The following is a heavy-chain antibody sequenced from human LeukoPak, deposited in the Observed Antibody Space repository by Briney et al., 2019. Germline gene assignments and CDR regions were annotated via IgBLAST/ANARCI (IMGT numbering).Heavy chain of an antibody. V-gene: IGHV3-7*01. D-gene: IGHD3-3*01. Sequence: PGGSLRLSCAVSGFIFSDYWMTWVRQAPGKGLEWVANINQDGSEKYYVDSVEGRFTISRDSVKNSLYLQMTSVRADDTAMYYCVRDDYDFWSGYQRYFEFWGQGTLVTVSS. CDR3: VRDDYDFWSGYQRYFEF. J-gene: IGHJ4*02. CDR1: GFIFSDYW. CDR2: INQDGSEK.